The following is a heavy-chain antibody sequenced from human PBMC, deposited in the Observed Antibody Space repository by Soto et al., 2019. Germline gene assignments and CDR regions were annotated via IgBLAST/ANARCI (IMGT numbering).Heavy chain of an antibody. V-gene: IGHV1-69*13. CDR1: GGTFSSYA. CDR2: IIPIFGTA. D-gene: IGHD3-22*01. J-gene: IGHJ4*02. Sequence: SVKVSCKASGGTFSSYAISWVRQAPGQGLEWMGGIIPIFGTANYAQKFQGRVTITADESTSTAYMELSSLRSEDTAVYYCARGRYYYDSSGASTFDYWGQGTLVTAPQ. CDR3: ARGRYYYDSSGASTFDY.